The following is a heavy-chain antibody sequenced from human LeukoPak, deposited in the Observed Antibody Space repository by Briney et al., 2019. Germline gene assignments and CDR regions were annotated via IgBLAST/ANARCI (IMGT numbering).Heavy chain of an antibody. V-gene: IGHV3-48*01. CDR1: GFNFSSYS. CDR3: ARGVGGAPNYFDY. CDR2: ISSSSSTI. D-gene: IGHD3-16*01. Sequence: GGSLRLSCAASGFNFSSYSMNWVRRAPGKGLEWVSYISSSSSTIYFADSVKGRFTISRDNAKNSLSLQMNSLRAEDTAVYYCARGVGGAPNYFDYWGQGTLVTVSS. J-gene: IGHJ4*02.